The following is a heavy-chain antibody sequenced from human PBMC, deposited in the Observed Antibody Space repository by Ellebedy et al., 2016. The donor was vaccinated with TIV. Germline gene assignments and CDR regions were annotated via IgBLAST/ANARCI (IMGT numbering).Heavy chain of an antibody. CDR1: GYTFTSYD. V-gene: IGHV1-18*01. D-gene: IGHD6-19*01. CDR3: ARSGEKMAQWLVMGGY. Sequence: AASVKVSCKASGYTFTSYDISWVRQPPGQGLEWMGWISGYNGNTNYAQKLQGRVTMTTDTSTSTAYMELRRLRSDDTAVYYCARSGEKMAQWLVMGGYWGQGTLVTVSS. CDR2: ISGYNGNT. J-gene: IGHJ4*02.